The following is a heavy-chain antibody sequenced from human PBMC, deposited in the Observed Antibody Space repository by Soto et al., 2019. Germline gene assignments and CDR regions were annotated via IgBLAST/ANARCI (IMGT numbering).Heavy chain of an antibody. CDR1: GGTFSTFA. CDR3: AGEDY. Sequence: QVQLVQSGAEVKKAGSSVMVSCKASGGTFSTFAINWVRQAPGQGLEWLGGIFPIFGTANYAQKFQGRVTITADRSTSTDYMELTSHTSEETAVYYCAGEDYWGQGTLVTVSA. V-gene: IGHV1-69*06. J-gene: IGHJ4*02. CDR2: IFPIFGTA.